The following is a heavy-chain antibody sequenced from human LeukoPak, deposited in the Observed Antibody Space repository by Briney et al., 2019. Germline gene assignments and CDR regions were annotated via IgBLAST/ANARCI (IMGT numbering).Heavy chain of an antibody. CDR2: MNPNSGNT. J-gene: IGHJ6*03. Sequence: ASVKVSCKASGYTFTSYDINWVRQATGQGLEWMGWMNPNSGNTGYAQKFQGRVTMTRNTSISTAYMELSSLRSEDTAVYYCAREGKRITLVRGVLTPIGYYYMDVWGKGTTVTVSS. CDR3: AREGKRITLVRGVLTPIGYYYMDV. CDR1: GYTFTSYD. D-gene: IGHD3-10*01. V-gene: IGHV1-8*01.